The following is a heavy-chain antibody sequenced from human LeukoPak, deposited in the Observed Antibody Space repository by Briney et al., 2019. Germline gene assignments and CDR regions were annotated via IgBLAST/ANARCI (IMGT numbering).Heavy chain of an antibody. V-gene: IGHV1-46*01. J-gene: IGHJ3*02. CDR2: INPTGTTT. CDR1: GYTFINHW. CDR3: ARGPYDSSGYYFLGAFDI. D-gene: IGHD3-22*01. Sequence: ASVKVSCKASGYTFINHWMHWVRQAPGQGLEWVGLINPTGTTTLYAQKFQGRITLTRDMSATTAYMELSSLRSEDTAVYYCARGPYDSSGYYFLGAFDIWGQGTMVTVSS.